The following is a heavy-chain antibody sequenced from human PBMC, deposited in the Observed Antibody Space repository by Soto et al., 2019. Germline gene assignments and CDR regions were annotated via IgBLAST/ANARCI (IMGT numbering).Heavy chain of an antibody. D-gene: IGHD3-16*01. V-gene: IGHV4-59*08. Sequence: QVQLQESGPGLVKPSETLSLTCTVSGGSIGSHYWSWIRQPPGEGLEWIGRASYSGSPSYNPSLKGRYTIPIDTSKNQFSLKLTSVTSADPAVYYCARQWGGDYWGQGILVTVSS. CDR1: GGSIGSHY. CDR2: ASYSGSP. CDR3: ARQWGGDY. J-gene: IGHJ4*02.